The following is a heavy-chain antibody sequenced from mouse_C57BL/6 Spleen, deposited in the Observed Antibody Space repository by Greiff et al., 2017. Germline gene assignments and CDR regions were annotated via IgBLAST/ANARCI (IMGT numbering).Heavy chain of an antibody. Sequence: EVKLVESGGGLVKPGGSLKLSCAASGFTFSDYGMHWVRQAPEKGLEWVAYISSGSSTIYYADTVKGRFTIFRDNAKNTLFLQMTSLRSADTAMDYCAKRGPGAYFDYWGQGTTLTVSS. CDR2: ISSGSSTI. J-gene: IGHJ2*01. CDR1: GFTFSDYG. CDR3: AKRGPGAYFDY. V-gene: IGHV5-17*01. D-gene: IGHD3-1*01.